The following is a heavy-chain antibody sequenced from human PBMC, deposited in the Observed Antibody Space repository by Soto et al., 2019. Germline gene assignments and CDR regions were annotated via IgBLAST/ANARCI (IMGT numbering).Heavy chain of an antibody. CDR3: ATDEGGGYFYGVNY. Sequence: XGSLRLSCTSSVFIFSNYAMHCVRHAPGKGLEWVAVTSYDERIKYHADSVKGRFTISRDNSKNTLYLQMNSLRPEDTALYYCATDEGGGYFYGVNYWGQGTLVTVSS. J-gene: IGHJ4*02. CDR2: TSYDERIK. D-gene: IGHD3-22*01. V-gene: IGHV3-30*04. CDR1: VFIFSNYA.